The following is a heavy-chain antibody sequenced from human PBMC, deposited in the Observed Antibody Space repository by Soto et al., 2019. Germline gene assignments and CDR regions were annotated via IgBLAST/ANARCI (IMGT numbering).Heavy chain of an antibody. CDR1: GFTFSSYW. Sequence: PGGSLRLSCAASGFTFSSYWMSWVRQAPGKGLEWVANIKQDGSEKYYVDSVKGRFTISRDNAKNSLYLQMNSLRAGDTAVYYCARDFVVGGPTINYYYGMDVWGQGTTVTVSS. V-gene: IGHV3-7*01. CDR2: IKQDGSEK. CDR3: ARDFVVGGPTINYYYGMDV. D-gene: IGHD6-19*01. J-gene: IGHJ6*02.